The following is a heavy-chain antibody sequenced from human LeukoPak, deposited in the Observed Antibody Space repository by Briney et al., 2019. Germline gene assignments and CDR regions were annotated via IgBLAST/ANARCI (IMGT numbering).Heavy chain of an antibody. V-gene: IGHV3-23*01. D-gene: IGHD3-3*01. CDR2: ISNSGEST. J-gene: IGHJ6*03. CDR3: ARDRGYYDFWSGYYMDV. CDR1: GFTFSSYA. Sequence: GGSLRLSCAASGFTFSSYAMNWVRQAPGKGLEWVSTISNSGESTYYADSVKGRFTISRDNSKNTLYLQMNSLRAEDTAVYYCARDRGYYDFWSGYYMDVWGKGTTVTVSS.